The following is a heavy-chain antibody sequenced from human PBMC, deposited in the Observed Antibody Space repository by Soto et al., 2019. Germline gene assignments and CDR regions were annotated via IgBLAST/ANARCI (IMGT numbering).Heavy chain of an antibody. CDR1: GFNFSSYT. Sequence: EVQLVESGGGLVQPGGALRLSCAASGFNFSSYTMNWVRQAPGKGLEWVSNIISTSSTVHYADSVEGRFTISRDNAKSSLYLQINSLRDEDTAVYYCARADNYLDQWGQGTLVTVSS. CDR2: IISTSSTV. V-gene: IGHV3-48*02. CDR3: ARADNYLDQ. D-gene: IGHD2-15*01. J-gene: IGHJ4*02.